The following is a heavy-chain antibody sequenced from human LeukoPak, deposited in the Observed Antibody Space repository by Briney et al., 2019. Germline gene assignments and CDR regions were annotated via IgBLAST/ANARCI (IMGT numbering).Heavy chain of an antibody. Sequence: GGSLRLSCAASGLTFSSYAMSWVRQAPGKGLEWVSAISGSGGSTYYADSVKGRFTISRDNSENTLYLQMNSLRAEDTAVYYCANLEPSKGSFDYWGQGTLVTVSS. CDR3: ANLEPSKGSFDY. J-gene: IGHJ4*02. D-gene: IGHD3-10*01. V-gene: IGHV3-23*01. CDR1: GLTFSSYA. CDR2: ISGSGGST.